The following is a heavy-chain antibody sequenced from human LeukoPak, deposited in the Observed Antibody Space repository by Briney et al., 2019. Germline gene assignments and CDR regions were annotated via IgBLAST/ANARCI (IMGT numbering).Heavy chain of an antibody. D-gene: IGHD2-21*01. CDR1: TGSFSGYY. V-gene: IGHV4-34*01. CDR2: INHSGRT. CDR3: ARANDHCDSGDSPGSDWYFDL. Sequence: PSETLSVTCAVYTGSFSGYYWSWIRQSPGKGLEWIGEINHSGRTNYSPSLKSRVTMSVDTSKNQFSLKLRSVTAADTAMYYCARANDHCDSGDSPGSDWYFDLWGRGTLVTVSS. J-gene: IGHJ2*01.